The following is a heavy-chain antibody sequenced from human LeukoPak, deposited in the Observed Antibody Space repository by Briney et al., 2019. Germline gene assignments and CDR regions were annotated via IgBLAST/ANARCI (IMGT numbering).Heavy chain of an antibody. Sequence: SETLSLTCAVYGGSFSGYYWSWIGQPPGKGLEWIGEINHSGSTNYNPSLKSRVTISVDTSKNQFSLKLSSVTAADTAVYYCAKRPPRRGYYGMDVWGQGTTVTVSS. D-gene: IGHD3-10*01. CDR1: GGSFSGYY. V-gene: IGHV4-34*01. CDR2: INHSGST. J-gene: IGHJ6*02. CDR3: AKRPPRRGYYGMDV.